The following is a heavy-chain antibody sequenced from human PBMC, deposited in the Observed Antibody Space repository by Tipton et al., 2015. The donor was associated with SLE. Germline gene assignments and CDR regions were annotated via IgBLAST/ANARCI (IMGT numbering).Heavy chain of an antibody. Sequence: QLVQSGAEVKKPGASVKVSCKASGYTFTSYGISWVRQAPGQGLEWMGWISAYNGNTNYAHKLQGRVTMTTDTSTSTAYMELRSLGSADTAVYYCALGYSSAWPPGEFDYWGQGTLVTVSS. J-gene: IGHJ4*02. CDR2: ISAYNGNT. CDR1: GYTFTSYG. V-gene: IGHV1-18*01. D-gene: IGHD6-25*01. CDR3: ALGYSSAWPPGEFDY.